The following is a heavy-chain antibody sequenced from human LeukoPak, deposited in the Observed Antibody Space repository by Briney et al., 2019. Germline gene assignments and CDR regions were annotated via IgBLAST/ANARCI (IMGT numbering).Heavy chain of an antibody. Sequence: SETLSLTCAVYGGSFSGYYWSWIRQPPGKGLEWIGVINHSGSTNYNPSLKSRVTISVDTSKNQFSLELSSVTAADTAVYYCARDSYYDFWRGYSPTRRNSYYMDVWGKGTTVTVSS. J-gene: IGHJ6*03. CDR3: ARDSYYDFWRGYSPTRRNSYYMDV. D-gene: IGHD3-3*01. CDR2: INHSGST. V-gene: IGHV4-34*01. CDR1: GGSFSGYY.